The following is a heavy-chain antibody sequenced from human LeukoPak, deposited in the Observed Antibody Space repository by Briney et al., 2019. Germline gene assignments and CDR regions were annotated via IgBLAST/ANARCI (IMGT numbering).Heavy chain of an antibody. Sequence: GGSLRLSCAASGFTFSSFVMSWVRQAPGKGLEWVSGISGSGGSTYYADSVKGRFTISRDNSKNTLYLQMNSLRAEDTAVYYCAKHLNYYDSSGTRRNFDYWGQGTLVTVSS. J-gene: IGHJ4*02. CDR3: AKHLNYYDSSGTRRNFDY. D-gene: IGHD3-22*01. CDR1: GFTFSSFV. CDR2: ISGSGGST. V-gene: IGHV3-23*01.